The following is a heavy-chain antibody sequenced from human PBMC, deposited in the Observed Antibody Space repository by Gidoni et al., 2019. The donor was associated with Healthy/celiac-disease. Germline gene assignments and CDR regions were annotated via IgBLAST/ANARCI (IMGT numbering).Heavy chain of an antibody. CDR1: GGSISRSY. D-gene: IGHD3-22*01. J-gene: IGHJ5*02. CDR2: IYTSGST. CDR3: ARDDYYYDSSGYYYWFDP. V-gene: IGHV4-4*07. Sequence: QVQLQESGPGLVKPSETLSLTCTVSGGSISRSYWSWIRQPAGKGLEWIGRIYTSGSTNYNPSLKSRVTMSVDTSKNQFSLKLSSVTAADTAVYYCARDDYYYDSSGYYYWFDPWGQGTLVTVSS.